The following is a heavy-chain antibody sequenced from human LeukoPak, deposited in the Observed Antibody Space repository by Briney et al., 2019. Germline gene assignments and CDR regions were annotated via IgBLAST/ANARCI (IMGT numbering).Heavy chain of an antibody. J-gene: IGHJ3*02. D-gene: IGHD3-10*01. CDR1: GFTFSTYS. V-gene: IGHV3-33*08. Sequence: GGSLRLSCEASGFTFSTYSMNWVRQAPGKGLEWVAVIWYDGSNKYYADSVKGRFTISRDNSKNTLYLQMNSLRAEDTAVYYCARDSSRRGAFDIWGQGTMVTVSS. CDR3: ARDSSRRGAFDI. CDR2: IWYDGSNK.